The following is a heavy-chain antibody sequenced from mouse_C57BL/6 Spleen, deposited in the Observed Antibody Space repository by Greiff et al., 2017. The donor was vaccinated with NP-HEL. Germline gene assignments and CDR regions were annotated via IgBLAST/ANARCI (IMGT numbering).Heavy chain of an antibody. D-gene: IGHD1-1*01. CDR3: ARDPSTVVSYWYFDV. Sequence: EVQRVESGGGLVKPGGSLKLSCAASGFTFSSYAMSWVRQTPEKRLEWVATISDGGSYTYYPDNVKGRFTISRDNAKNNLYLQMSHLKSEDTAMYYCARDPSTVVSYWYFDVWGTGTTVTDSS. J-gene: IGHJ1*03. CDR2: ISDGGSYT. V-gene: IGHV5-4*01. CDR1: GFTFSSYA.